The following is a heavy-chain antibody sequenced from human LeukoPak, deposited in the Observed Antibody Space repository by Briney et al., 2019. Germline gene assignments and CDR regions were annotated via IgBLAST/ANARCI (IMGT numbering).Heavy chain of an antibody. CDR1: GYTLVELS. D-gene: IGHD2-2*01. J-gene: IGHJ3*02. V-gene: IGHV1-24*01. CDR2: FDPEDYET. CDR3: ATDRMGVVNYDGFEI. Sequence: ASVKVSCKGSGYTLVELSMHWVRQAPGEGLDWMGGFDPEDYETIFAQKFQGRVTMTEDRSKGTAYLALSSVRSEDTAVYYCATDRMGVVNYDGFEIWGQGTMVTVSS.